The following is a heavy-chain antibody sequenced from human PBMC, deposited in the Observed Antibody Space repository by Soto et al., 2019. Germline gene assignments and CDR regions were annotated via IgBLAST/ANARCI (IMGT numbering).Heavy chain of an antibody. CDR1: GFTFSTYA. Sequence: GGSLRLSCAASGFTFSTYAMSWVRQAPGKGLEWVSVIYSGGSIYYAYSVKGRFPISRNNSKNTLYFQMNSLRAEDTAFFYCAREVVVAATFYYYYGMDVWGQGTTVTVSS. CDR3: AREVVVAATFYYYYGMDV. J-gene: IGHJ6*02. D-gene: IGHD2-15*01. CDR2: IYSGGSI. V-gene: IGHV3-53*04.